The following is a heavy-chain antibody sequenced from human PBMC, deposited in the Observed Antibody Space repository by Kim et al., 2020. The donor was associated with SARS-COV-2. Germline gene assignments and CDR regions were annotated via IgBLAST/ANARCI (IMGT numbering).Heavy chain of an antibody. CDR1: GYTFTGYY. Sequence: ASVKVSCKASGYTFTGYYMHWVRQAPGQGLEWMGWINPNSGGTNYAQKFQGRVTMTRDTSISTAYMELSRLRSDDTAVYYCAREFSGSYGWLIWGQGTMVTVSS. J-gene: IGHJ3*02. CDR2: INPNSGGT. CDR3: AREFSGSYGWLI. D-gene: IGHD1-26*01. V-gene: IGHV1-2*02.